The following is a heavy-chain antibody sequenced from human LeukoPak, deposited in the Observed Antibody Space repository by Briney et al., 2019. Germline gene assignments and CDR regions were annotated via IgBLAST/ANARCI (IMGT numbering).Heavy chain of an antibody. CDR2: INHSGST. V-gene: IGHV4-34*01. CDR3: ARSYYYYGMDV. CDR1: GGSFSVYY. J-gene: IGHJ6*02. Sequence: SETLSLTCAVYGGSFSVYYWSWIRQPPGKGLEWIGEINHSGSTNYNPSLKSRVTISVDTSKNQFSLKLSSVTAADTAVYYCARSYYYYGMDVWGQGTTVTVSS.